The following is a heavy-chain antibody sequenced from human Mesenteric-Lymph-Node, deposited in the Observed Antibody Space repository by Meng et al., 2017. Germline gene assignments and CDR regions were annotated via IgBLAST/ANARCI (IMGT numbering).Heavy chain of an antibody. CDR1: GVAISRCNYY. CDR2: IYHSGST. CDR3: ARRRGGSGRDC. D-gene: IGHD3-10*01. V-gene: IGHV4-39*01. J-gene: IGHJ4*02. Sequence: HVREPGPGRVNPSETPPPPCTVSGVAISRCNYYWDWIRQPPGKGLEWIGAIYHSGSTSYNPSLQSRVTMFVDTSKNQFSLMLTSVTATDTAVYYCARRRGGSGRDCWGQGTLVTVSS.